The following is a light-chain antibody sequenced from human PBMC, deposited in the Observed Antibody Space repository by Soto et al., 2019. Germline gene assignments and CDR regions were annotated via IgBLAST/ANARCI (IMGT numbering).Light chain of an antibody. CDR2: AAS. CDR3: QQTKGFPLT. J-gene: IGKJ4*01. V-gene: IGKV1-12*01. Sequence: DIQMTQSPSSLSASEGDRVTITCRASQDINKYLAWYQQIPGRAPKLLIFAASTLQSGVPSRFGASGSGTDFTLTVGGLQPEDAATYYCQQTKGFPLTFGGGTKVEIK. CDR1: QDINKY.